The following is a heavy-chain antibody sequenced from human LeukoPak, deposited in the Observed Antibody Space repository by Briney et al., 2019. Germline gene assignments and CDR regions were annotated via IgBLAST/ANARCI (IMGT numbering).Heavy chain of an antibody. CDR1: GFTFSSYG. Sequence: PGGSLRLSCAASGFTFSSYGMHWVRQAPGKGLEWVAFIRYDGSNKYYADSVKGRFTISRDNSKNTLYLQMNSLRAEDTAVYYCANLYYYGSGADTSYWGQGTLVTVSA. V-gene: IGHV3-30*02. CDR3: ANLYYYGSGADTSY. D-gene: IGHD3-10*01. J-gene: IGHJ4*02. CDR2: IRYDGSNK.